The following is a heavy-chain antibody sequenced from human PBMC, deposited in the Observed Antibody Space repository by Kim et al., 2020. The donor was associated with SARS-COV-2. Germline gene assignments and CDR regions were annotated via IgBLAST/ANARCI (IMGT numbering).Heavy chain of an antibody. CDR3: ARDWSSSGRINWFDP. D-gene: IGHD6-19*01. V-gene: IGHV1-2*04. J-gene: IGHJ5*02. CDR1: GYTFTGYY. CDR2: INPNSGGT. Sequence: ASVKVSCKASGYTFTGYYMHWVRQAPGQGLEWMGWINPNSGGTNYAQKFQGWVTMTRDTSISTAYMELSRLRSDDTAVYYCARDWSSSGRINWFDPWGQGTLVTVSS.